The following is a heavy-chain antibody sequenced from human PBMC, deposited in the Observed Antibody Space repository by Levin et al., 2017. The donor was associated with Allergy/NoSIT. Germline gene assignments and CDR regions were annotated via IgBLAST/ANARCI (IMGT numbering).Heavy chain of an antibody. J-gene: IGHJ4*02. CDR3: AREEVATYFDY. CDR1: GFTFSSYA. Sequence: GESLKISCAASGFTFSSYAMHWVRQAPGKGLEWVAVISYDGSNKYYADSVKGRFTISRDNSKNTLYLQMNSLRAEDTAVYYCAREEVATYFDYWGQGTLVTVSS. V-gene: IGHV3-30-3*01. CDR2: ISYDGSNK. D-gene: IGHD5-24*01.